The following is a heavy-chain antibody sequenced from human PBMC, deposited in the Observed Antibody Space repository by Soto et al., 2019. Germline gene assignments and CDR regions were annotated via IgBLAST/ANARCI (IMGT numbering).Heavy chain of an antibody. D-gene: IGHD3-10*01. CDR3: AHAQGMRGGRFDY. CDR1: GFSVSTSGVI. V-gene: IGHV2-5*02. J-gene: IGHJ4*02. CDR2: IYWDYDK. Sequence: QITLKESGPTLVRPTQTLTLTCTFSGFSVSTSGVIVGWIRHPPGKALEWLALIYWDYDKRYCPSMKSRHTITKYTSKNQVVLTVTNVDPVDTATYYCAHAQGMRGGRFDYWGQGPLVTVSS.